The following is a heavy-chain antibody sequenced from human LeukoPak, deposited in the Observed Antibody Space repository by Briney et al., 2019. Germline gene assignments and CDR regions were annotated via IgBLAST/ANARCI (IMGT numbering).Heavy chain of an antibody. CDR2: FDPEDGET. CDR1: GYTFTSYG. D-gene: IGHD3-10*01. Sequence: ASVKVSCKASGYTFTSYGISWVRQAPGQGLEWMGGFDPEDGETIYAQKFQGRVTMTEDTSTDTAYMELSSLRSEDTAVYYCATELGYGSGRLYGMDVWGQGTTVTVSS. J-gene: IGHJ6*02. V-gene: IGHV1-24*01. CDR3: ATELGYGSGRLYGMDV.